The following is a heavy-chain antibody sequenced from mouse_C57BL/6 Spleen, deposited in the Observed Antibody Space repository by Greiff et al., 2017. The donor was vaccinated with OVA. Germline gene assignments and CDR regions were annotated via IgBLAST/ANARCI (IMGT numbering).Heavy chain of an antibody. J-gene: IGHJ2*01. V-gene: IGHV14-4*01. D-gene: IGHD2-3*01. CDR2: IDPENGDT. CDR3: TTYDGYYPLS. CDR1: GFNIKDDY. Sequence: EVQLQQSGAELVRPGASVKLSCTASGFNIKDDYMHWVKQRPEQGLEWIGWIDPENGDTEYASKFQGKATITADTSSNTAYLQLSSLTSEDTAVYYCTTYDGYYPLSWGQGTTLTVSS.